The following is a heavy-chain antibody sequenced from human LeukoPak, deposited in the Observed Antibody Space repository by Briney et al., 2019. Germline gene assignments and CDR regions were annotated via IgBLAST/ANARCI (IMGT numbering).Heavy chain of an antibody. CDR2: ISGSGGST. Sequence: GGSLRLSCAASGFTFSSYAMSWVRQAPGKGLESVSAISGSGGSTYYADSVKGRFTISRDNSKNTLYLQMNSLRAEDTAVYYCAKDPSGRGYSYGADYWGQGTLVTVSS. CDR1: GFTFSSYA. D-gene: IGHD5-18*01. J-gene: IGHJ4*02. CDR3: AKDPSGRGYSYGADY. V-gene: IGHV3-23*01.